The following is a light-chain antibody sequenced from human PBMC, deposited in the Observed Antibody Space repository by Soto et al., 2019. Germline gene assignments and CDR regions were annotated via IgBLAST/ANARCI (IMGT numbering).Light chain of an antibody. CDR1: QSVSSY. CDR2: DAS. CDR3: QQRSNWPPLIT. V-gene: IGKV3-11*01. Sequence: EIVLTQSPATLSLSPGERATLSCRASQSVSSYLAWYQQKPGQAPRLLIYDASNRATGIRARFSGSGSGTDFTLTISSLEPEDFAVYYCQQRSNWPPLITFGQGTRLEIK. J-gene: IGKJ5*01.